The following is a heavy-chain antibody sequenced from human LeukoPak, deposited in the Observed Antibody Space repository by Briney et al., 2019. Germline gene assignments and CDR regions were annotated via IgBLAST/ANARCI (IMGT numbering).Heavy chain of an antibody. CDR3: AELGITMIGGV. CDR1: GFTFSNYS. D-gene: IGHD3-10*02. CDR2: ISSSGSTI. J-gene: IGHJ6*04. V-gene: IGHV3-48*03. Sequence: GGSLRLSCVGSGFTFSNYSFNWVRQAPGKGLEWVSYISSSGSTIYYADSVKGRFTISRDNAKNSLYLQMNSLRTEDTAVYYCAELGITMIGGVWGKGTTVTISS.